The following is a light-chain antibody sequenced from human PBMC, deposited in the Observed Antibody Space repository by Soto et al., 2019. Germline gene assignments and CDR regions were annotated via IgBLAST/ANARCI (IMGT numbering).Light chain of an antibody. CDR3: SSYTSSSTNVV. CDR1: SSDVGGYNY. V-gene: IGLV2-14*01. J-gene: IGLJ2*01. CDR2: DDR. Sequence: QSALTQPASVSGSPGQSITISCTGTSSDVGGYNYVSWYQQHPGKAPKLMIYDDRNRPSGVSNRFSGSKSGNTASLTISRLQAEDEADYYCSSYTSSSTNVVFGGGSKLTVL.